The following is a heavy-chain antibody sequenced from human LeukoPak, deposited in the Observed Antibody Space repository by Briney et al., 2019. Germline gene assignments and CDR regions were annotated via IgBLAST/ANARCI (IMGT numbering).Heavy chain of an antibody. D-gene: IGHD2-2*01. CDR2: INPNSGGT. CDR1: GYTFTGYY. Sequence: ASVKVSCKASGYTFTGYYMHWVRQAPGQGLEWMGWINPNSGGTNYAQKLQGRVTMTTDTSTSTAYMELRSLRSDDTAVYYCAREHEVPAALIDYWGQGTLVTVSS. J-gene: IGHJ4*02. CDR3: AREHEVPAALIDY. V-gene: IGHV1-2*02.